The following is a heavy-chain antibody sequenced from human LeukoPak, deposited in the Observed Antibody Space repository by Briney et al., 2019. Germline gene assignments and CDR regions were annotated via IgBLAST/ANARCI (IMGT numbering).Heavy chain of an antibody. CDR2: INPNSGVT. Sequence: RVSCXASXXXFTDYYMHWVRQAPGQGVEWMGWINPNSGVTNYAQKFQGGVTMTRDTSISTAYMELNRLKSDDTAVYYCARVSLIYGSGSYYQSPLTYWGQGTLVTVSS. CDR3: ARVSLIYGSGSYYQSPLTY. J-gene: IGHJ4*02. D-gene: IGHD3-10*01. CDR1: XXXFTDYY. V-gene: IGHV1-2*02.